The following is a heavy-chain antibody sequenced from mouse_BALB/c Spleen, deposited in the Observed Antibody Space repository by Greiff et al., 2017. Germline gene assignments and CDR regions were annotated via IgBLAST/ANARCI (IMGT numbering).Heavy chain of an antibody. CDR1: GYSITSDYA. Sequence: DVKLVESGPGLVKPSQSLSLTCTVTGYSITSDYAWNWIRQFPGNKLEWMGYISYSGSTSYNPSLKSRISITRDTSKNQFFLQLNSVTTEDTATYYCARFRYGNYLYYFDYWGQGTTLTVSS. CDR3: ARFRYGNYLYYFDY. D-gene: IGHD2-1*01. V-gene: IGHV3-2*02. CDR2: ISYSGST. J-gene: IGHJ2*01.